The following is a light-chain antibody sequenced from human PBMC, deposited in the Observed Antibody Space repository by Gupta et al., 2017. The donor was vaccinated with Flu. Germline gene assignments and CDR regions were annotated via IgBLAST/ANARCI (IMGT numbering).Light chain of an antibody. CDR2: DVS. V-gene: IGKV3-11*01. Sequence: EFVLTQSLATLPLSPGERATLSCRASQSASSYLVWYQQKPSQAPRLLIYDVSKRAAGIPARFSGSGSGTDFTLTISSLETEDFAVYYCQQGFHWPTFGGGTKVEIK. CDR3: QQGFHWPT. J-gene: IGKJ4*01. CDR1: QSASSY.